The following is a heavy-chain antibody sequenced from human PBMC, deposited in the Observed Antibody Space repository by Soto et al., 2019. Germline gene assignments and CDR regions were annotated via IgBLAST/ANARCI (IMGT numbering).Heavy chain of an antibody. CDR3: ARGSGFGESVRNWFDP. CDR1: GGSFSGYY. J-gene: IGHJ5*02. CDR2: INHSGST. D-gene: IGHD3-10*01. V-gene: IGHV4-34*01. Sequence: QSQTLSLTCAVYGGSFSGYYWSWIRQPPGKGLEWIGEINHSGSTNYNPSLKSRVTISVDTSKNQFSLKLSSVTAADTAVYYCARGSGFGESVRNWFDPWGQGTLVTVSS.